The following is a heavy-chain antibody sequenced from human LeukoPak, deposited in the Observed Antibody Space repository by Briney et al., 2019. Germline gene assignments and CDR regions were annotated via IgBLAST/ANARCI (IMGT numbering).Heavy chain of an antibody. D-gene: IGHD3-22*01. V-gene: IGHV3-30*18. CDR1: GFTFSSYG. Sequence: GRSLRLSCAASGFTFSSYGMHWVRQAPGKGLEWVAVISYDGSNKYYADSVKGRFTISRDNSKNTLYLQMNSLRAEDTAVYYCAKDRHYDTVYFQHWGQGTLVTVSS. CDR3: AKDRHYDTVYFQH. J-gene: IGHJ1*01. CDR2: ISYDGSNK.